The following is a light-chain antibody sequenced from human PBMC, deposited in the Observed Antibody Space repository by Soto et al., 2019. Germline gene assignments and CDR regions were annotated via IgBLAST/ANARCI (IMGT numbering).Light chain of an antibody. CDR1: QYITIY. CDR3: QQRADWPIT. J-gene: IGKJ5*01. V-gene: IGKV3-11*01. CDR2: DAS. Sequence: EIVLTQSPATLSLSPGERATLSCRASQYITIYLAWYQQKPGQAPRLLIYDASNRATGIPARFSGSGSGTDFTLTISSLEPDDFAVYYCQQRADWPITLGQGTRLEI.